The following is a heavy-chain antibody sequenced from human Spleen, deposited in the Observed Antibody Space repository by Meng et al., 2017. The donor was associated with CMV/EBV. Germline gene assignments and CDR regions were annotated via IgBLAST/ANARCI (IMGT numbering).Heavy chain of an antibody. CDR1: GFTFSDYY. D-gene: IGHD5-24*01. CDR3: ARGSMATADY. CDR2: ISSSGSTI. Sequence: GESLKISCAASGFTFSDYYMSWIRQAPGKGLEWVSYISSSGSTIYYADSVKGRFTISRDNAKNSLYLQMNSLRAEDTAAYYCARGSMATADYWGQGTLVTVSS. V-gene: IGHV3-11*04. J-gene: IGHJ4*02.